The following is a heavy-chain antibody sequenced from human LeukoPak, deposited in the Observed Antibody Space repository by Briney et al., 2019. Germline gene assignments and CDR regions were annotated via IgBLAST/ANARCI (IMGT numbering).Heavy chain of an antibody. CDR3: AKSISRYSSGWYSDAFDI. J-gene: IGHJ3*02. CDR2: ISYGGSNK. V-gene: IGHV3-30*18. Sequence: GRSLRLSCAASGFTFSSYGMHWVRQAPGKGLEWVAVISYGGSNKYYADSVKGRFTISRDNSKNTLYLQMNSLRAEDTAVYYCAKSISRYSSGWYSDAFDIWGQGTMVTVSS. D-gene: IGHD6-19*01. CDR1: GFTFSSYG.